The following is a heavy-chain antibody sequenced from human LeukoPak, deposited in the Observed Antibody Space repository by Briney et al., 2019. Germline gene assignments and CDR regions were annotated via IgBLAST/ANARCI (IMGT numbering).Heavy chain of an antibody. Sequence: SETLSLTCAVYGGSFSGYYWSWIRQPPGKGLEWIGEINHSGSTNYNPPLKSRVTISVDTSKNQFSLKLSSVTAADTAVYYCARSAKRYCTNGVCSRWFDPWGQGTLVTVSS. CDR3: ARSAKRYCTNGVCSRWFDP. V-gene: IGHV4-34*01. J-gene: IGHJ5*02. CDR2: INHSGST. D-gene: IGHD2-8*01. CDR1: GGSFSGYY.